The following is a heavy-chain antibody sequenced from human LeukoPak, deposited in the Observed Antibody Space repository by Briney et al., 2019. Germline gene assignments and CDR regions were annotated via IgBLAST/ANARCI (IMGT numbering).Heavy chain of an antibody. V-gene: IGHV4-59*08. CDR2: IYYSGST. D-gene: IGHD2-21*01. CDR3: ARREVNCGGDCLDY. J-gene: IGHJ4*02. CDR1: GGSMSSYY. Sequence: SETLSLTCTVSGGSMSSYYWSWIRQPPGKGLEWIGYIYYSGSTNYNPSLNSRVTISVDTSKNQFSLKLSSVTAEDTAVYYCARREVNCGGDCLDYWGQGTLVTVSS.